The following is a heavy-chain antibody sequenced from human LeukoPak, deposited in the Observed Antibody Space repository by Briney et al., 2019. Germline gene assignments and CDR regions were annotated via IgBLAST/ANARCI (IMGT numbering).Heavy chain of an antibody. Sequence: GGSLRLSCAASGFTFSDYYMSWIRQAPGKGLEWVSYISSSSSTIYYADSVKGRFTISRDNAKNSLYLQMNSLRAEDTAVYYCARDGDIVVVPAAIPTFFDYWGQGTLVTVSS. CDR1: GFTFSDYY. CDR2: ISSSSSTI. J-gene: IGHJ4*02. V-gene: IGHV3-11*04. D-gene: IGHD2-2*02. CDR3: ARDGDIVVVPAAIPTFFDY.